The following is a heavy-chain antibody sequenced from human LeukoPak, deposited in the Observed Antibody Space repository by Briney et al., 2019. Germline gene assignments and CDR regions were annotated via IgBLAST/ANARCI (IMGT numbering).Heavy chain of an antibody. V-gene: IGHV3-15*01. Sequence: NPGGSLRLSCAASGFTFTNATMNWVRQAPGKGLECVCRIKSKTDGGTTDYAAPVKGRFTITSADSTNTLYLKMNSLKTQQTAVYYGTTDRLGGILWFGELGPVGGQETLVTVSS. D-gene: IGHD3-10*01. CDR1: GFTFTNAT. J-gene: IGHJ4*02. CDR3: TTDRLGGILWFGELGPV. CDR2: IKSKTDGGTT.